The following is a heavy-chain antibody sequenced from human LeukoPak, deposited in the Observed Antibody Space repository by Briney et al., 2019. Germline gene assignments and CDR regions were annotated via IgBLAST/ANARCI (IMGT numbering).Heavy chain of an antibody. CDR2: ISAYNGNT. J-gene: IGHJ4*02. CDR3: ARDRTPNPDPIVVVPAAMDY. D-gene: IGHD2-2*01. CDR1: GYTFTSYG. V-gene: IGHV1-18*01. Sequence: ASVKVSCKASGYTFTSYGISWVRQAPGQGLEWMGWISAYNGNTNYAQKFQGRVTMTRDTSTSTVYMELSSLRSEDTAVYYCARDRTPNPDPIVVVPAAMDYWGQGTLVTVSS.